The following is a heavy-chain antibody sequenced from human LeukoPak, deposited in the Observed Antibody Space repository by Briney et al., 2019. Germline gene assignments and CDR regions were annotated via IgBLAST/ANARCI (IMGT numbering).Heavy chain of an antibody. CDR1: GYTFSNYW. CDR3: ARVLYGSRVNVIDS. D-gene: IGHD2-2*01. Sequence: GGSLRLSCAASGYTFSNYWINWVRQAPGKGLEWVANMNEYGSEKYYVDSVRGRFTISRDNAENSLFLHMNSLRVEDTAVYRCARVLYGSRVNVIDSWGPGTLVTVSS. CDR2: MNEYGSEK. J-gene: IGHJ4*02. V-gene: IGHV3-7*04.